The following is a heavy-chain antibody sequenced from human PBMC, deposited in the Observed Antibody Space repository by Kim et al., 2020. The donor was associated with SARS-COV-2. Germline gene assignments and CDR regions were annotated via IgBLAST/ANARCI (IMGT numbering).Heavy chain of an antibody. V-gene: IGHV6-1*01. Sequence: RSKWYNDYAVSVKRRISISQDTSKNQFSLQLNSVTPEDTAVYYCASAFFLGHWGQGTLVTVSS. CDR3: ASAFFLGH. D-gene: IGHD3-3*01. CDR2: RSKWYN. J-gene: IGHJ4*02.